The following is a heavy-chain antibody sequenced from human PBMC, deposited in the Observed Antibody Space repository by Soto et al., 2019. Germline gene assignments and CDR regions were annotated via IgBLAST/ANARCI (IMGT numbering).Heavy chain of an antibody. J-gene: IGHJ4*02. Sequence: QVQLVESGGGVVQPGRSLRLSCAASGFSFSSYGMRWVRQAPGKGLVGVAVIWYDGSNKYYADSVKGRFTISRDNSKNTLYLQMNRLRVEDTAVYYCAILQVDTAMVSDYWGQGTLVTVSS. D-gene: IGHD5-18*01. CDR1: GFSFSSYG. CDR2: IWYDGSNK. CDR3: AILQVDTAMVSDY. V-gene: IGHV3-33*01.